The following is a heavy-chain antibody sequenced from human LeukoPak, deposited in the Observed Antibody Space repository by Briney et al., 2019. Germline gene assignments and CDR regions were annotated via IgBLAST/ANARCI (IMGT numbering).Heavy chain of an antibody. V-gene: IGHV3-9*01. CDR3: AKDSGYNWNYFDY. CDR1: GFTFDDYA. Sequence: PGGSLRLSCAASGFTFDDYAMHWVRQAPGKGLEWVSGISWNSGSIGYAGSVKGQFTISRDNAKNSLYLQMNSLRAEDTALYYCAKDSGYNWNYFDYWGQGILVTVSS. D-gene: IGHD1-20*01. J-gene: IGHJ4*02. CDR2: ISWNSGSI.